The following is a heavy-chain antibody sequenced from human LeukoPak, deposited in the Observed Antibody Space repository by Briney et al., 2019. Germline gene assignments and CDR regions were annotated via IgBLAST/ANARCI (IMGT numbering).Heavy chain of an antibody. CDR2: INHSGST. D-gene: IGHD5-12*01. J-gene: IGHJ4*02. CDR3: ARAREPVAIDY. V-gene: IGHV4-34*01. Sequence: SETLSLTCAVYGESFSGYYWSWIRQPPGKGLEWIGEINHSGSTNYNPSLKSRVTLSVDTSKNQFSLKLTSVTAADTAVYYCARAREPVAIDYWGQGTLVTVSS. CDR1: GESFSGYY.